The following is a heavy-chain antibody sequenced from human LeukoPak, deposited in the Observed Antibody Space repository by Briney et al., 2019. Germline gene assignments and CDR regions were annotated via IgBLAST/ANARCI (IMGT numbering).Heavy chain of an antibody. V-gene: IGHV4-59*12. J-gene: IGHJ4*02. CDR2: IYYSGST. D-gene: IGHD5-18*01. CDR1: GGSISSYY. Sequence: PSETLSLTCTVSGGSISSYYWSWIRQPPGKGLEWIGYIYYSGSTNYNPSLKSRVTISVDTSKNQFSLKLSSVTAADTAVYYCARGFRGVYSYGSKLNFYFDYWGQGTLVTVSS. CDR3: ARGFRGVYSYGSKLNFYFDY.